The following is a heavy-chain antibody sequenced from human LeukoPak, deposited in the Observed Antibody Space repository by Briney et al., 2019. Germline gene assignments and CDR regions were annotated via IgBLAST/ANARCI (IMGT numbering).Heavy chain of an antibody. CDR2: IYYSGNT. Sequence: PSETLSLTCTVSGGSISSYYWSWIRQPPGKGLEWIGYIYYSGNTNYNPSLKSRVTISVDTSKNQFSLKLSSVTAADTAVYYCARGQYSNYWYFDLWGRGTLVTVSS. J-gene: IGHJ2*01. CDR3: ARGQYSNYWYFDL. CDR1: GGSISSYY. D-gene: IGHD4-11*01. V-gene: IGHV4-59*01.